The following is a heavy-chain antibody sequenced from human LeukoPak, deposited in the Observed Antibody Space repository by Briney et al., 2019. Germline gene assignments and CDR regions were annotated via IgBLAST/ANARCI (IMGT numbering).Heavy chain of an antibody. CDR1: GGPISSSSYY. CDR3: ARVRDRYYMDV. V-gene: IGHV4-39*01. CDR2: IYYSGST. J-gene: IGHJ6*03. D-gene: IGHD5-24*01. Sequence: PSETLSLTCTVSGGPISSSSYYWGWIRQPPGKGLELIGSIYYSGSTYYNPSLKSRVTISVDTSKNQFSLKLSSVTAADTAVYYCARVRDRYYMDVWGKGTTVTVSS.